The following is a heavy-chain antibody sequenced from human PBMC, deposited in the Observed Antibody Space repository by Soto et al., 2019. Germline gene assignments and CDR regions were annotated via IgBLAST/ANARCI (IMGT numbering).Heavy chain of an antibody. J-gene: IGHJ6*04. D-gene: IGHD2-2*01. CDR2: IYYSGST. V-gene: IGHV4-31*03. Sequence: SETLSLTCTVSGGSISSGGYYWSWILQHPGKGLEWIGYIYYSGSTYYNPSLKSRVTISVDTSKNQFSLKLSSVTAADTAVYYCARASQYCSSTSCSIMYVWGKGTTVTVSS. CDR3: ARASQYCSSTSCSIMYV. CDR1: GGSISSGGYY.